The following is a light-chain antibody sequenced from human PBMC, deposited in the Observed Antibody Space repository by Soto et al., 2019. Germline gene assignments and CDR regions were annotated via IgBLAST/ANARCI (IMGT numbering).Light chain of an antibody. Sequence: QSALTQPASVSRSPGQSITISCTGTSSDIGTYNYVSWYQQHPGKVPELMIYEVSNRPSGVSNRFSGSKSDNTASLTISGLQAEDEADYYCSSYTSRGTLVFGTGTKVTVL. J-gene: IGLJ1*01. CDR2: EVS. CDR3: SSYTSRGTLV. CDR1: SSDIGTYNY. V-gene: IGLV2-14*01.